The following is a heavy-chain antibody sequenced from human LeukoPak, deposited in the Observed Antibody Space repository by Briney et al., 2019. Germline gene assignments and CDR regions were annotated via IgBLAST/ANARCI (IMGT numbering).Heavy chain of an antibody. CDR1: GGSISSGSYY. CDR2: IYTSGST. D-gene: IGHD3-3*01. Sequence: SQTLSLTCTVSGGSISSGSYYWSWIRQPAGKGLEWIGRIYTSGSTNYNPSLKSRVTISVDTSKNQFSLKLSSVTAADTAVYYCAREEERVYYDFWSGYHYYFDYWGQGTLVTVSS. CDR3: AREEERVYYDFWSGYHYYFDY. J-gene: IGHJ4*02. V-gene: IGHV4-61*02.